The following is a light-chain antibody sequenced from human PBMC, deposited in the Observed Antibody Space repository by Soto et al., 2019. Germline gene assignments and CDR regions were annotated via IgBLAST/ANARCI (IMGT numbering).Light chain of an antibody. V-gene: IGKV3-11*01. J-gene: IGKJ1*01. CDR3: QVRDVWPS. CDR2: DAS. Sequence: IVFTQPPVTLALSPGESAVISSRDSQSVSTSLAWYQHKPGQAPRLFIYDASKRAPGIPARFTGSGSGTDFSLTISSLEPEDIAVYYCQVRDVWPSFGQGTKVDIK. CDR1: QSVSTS.